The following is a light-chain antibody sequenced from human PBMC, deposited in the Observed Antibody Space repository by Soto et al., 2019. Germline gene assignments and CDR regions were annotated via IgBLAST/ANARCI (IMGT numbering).Light chain of an antibody. CDR1: QSVSSY. V-gene: IGKV3-20*01. CDR2: DAS. J-gene: IGKJ5*01. Sequence: EIVLTQSPGTLSLSPGERATLSCRASQSVSSYLAWYQQKPGQAPRLLIYDASNRATGIPARFSGSGSGTDFTLTISRLEPEDFAVYYCQQYGSSPPGTFGQGTRLEIK. CDR3: QQYGSSPPGT.